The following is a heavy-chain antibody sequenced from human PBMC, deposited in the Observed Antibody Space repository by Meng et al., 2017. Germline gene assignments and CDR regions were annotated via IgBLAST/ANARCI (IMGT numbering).Heavy chain of an antibody. CDR3: ARDIFNSSSWYGYYFDY. CDR1: GYTFTSYY. J-gene: IGHJ4*01. V-gene: IGHV1-46*01. CDR2: INPRGGST. Sequence: ASVKVSCKASGYTFTSYYMHWVRQAPGQGLEWMGIINPRGGSTSYAQKFQGRVTMSRDTSTSTVYMELSSLRSEDTAVYYCARDIFNSSSWYGYYFDYWGQGTLVTVSS. D-gene: IGHD6-13*01.